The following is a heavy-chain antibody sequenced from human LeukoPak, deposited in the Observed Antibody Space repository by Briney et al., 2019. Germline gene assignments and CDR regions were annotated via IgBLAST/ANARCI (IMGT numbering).Heavy chain of an antibody. J-gene: IGHJ4*02. Sequence: GGSLRLSCAASGFTFSTYAMNWVRQAPGKGLEWVTIISYDGNNKYYADSVKGRFTISRDNSKNTLYLQMNTLRAGDTAVYYCARAGVGSIWTNYYFDYWGQGTLVTVSS. D-gene: IGHD3-3*01. CDR3: ARAGVGSIWTNYYFDY. V-gene: IGHV3-30-3*01. CDR2: ISYDGNNK. CDR1: GFTFSTYA.